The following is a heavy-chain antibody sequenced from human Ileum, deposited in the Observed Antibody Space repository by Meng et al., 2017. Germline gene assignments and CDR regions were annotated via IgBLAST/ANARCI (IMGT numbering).Heavy chain of an antibody. D-gene: IGHD3-10*01. CDR1: GFIFGDYA. J-gene: IGHJ4*01. CDR2: IRAKGFGGTT. Sequence: GESLKISCTASGFIFGDYAMAWFRQAPGKGLEWVGFIRAKGFGGTTEYAASAKGRFFISRDDSKSTTYLQMNSLKIEDTALYYCARERGTITRVRGDVDDWGQGTLVTVSS. V-gene: IGHV3-49*03. CDR3: ARERGTITRVRGDVDD.